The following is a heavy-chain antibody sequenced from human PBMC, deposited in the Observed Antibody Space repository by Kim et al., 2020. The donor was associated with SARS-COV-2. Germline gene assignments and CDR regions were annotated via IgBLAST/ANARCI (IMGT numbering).Heavy chain of an antibody. CDR1: GGSFSGFY. CDR3: ARVGYSYGPYYGLDV. Sequence: SETLSLTCALSGGSFSGFYWSWIRQPPGKGLEWIGDITHSGSTTFNPSLKSRVTISLDMSKNQFSLTLRSVTAADAGMFYCARVGYSYGPYYGLDVWGQG. D-gene: IGHD5-18*01. J-gene: IGHJ6*02. CDR2: ITHSGST. V-gene: IGHV4-34*01.